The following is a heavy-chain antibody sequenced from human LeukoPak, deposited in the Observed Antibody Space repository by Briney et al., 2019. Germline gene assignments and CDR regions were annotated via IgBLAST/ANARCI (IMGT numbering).Heavy chain of an antibody. CDR2: INKDGGEK. CDR3: ARDGRGYTYGNDF. Sequence: GGSLRLSCAASGFTFSSYWMSWVRQAPGKGLEWVANINKDGGEKYYVDSVKGRFTISRDNAKKSLFLQMNSLRAEDTAVYCCARDGRGYTYGNDFWGQGSLVTVSS. D-gene: IGHD5-18*01. J-gene: IGHJ4*02. CDR1: GFTFSSYW. V-gene: IGHV3-7*03.